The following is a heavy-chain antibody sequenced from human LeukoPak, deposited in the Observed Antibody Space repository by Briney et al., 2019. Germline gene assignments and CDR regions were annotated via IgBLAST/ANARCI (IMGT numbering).Heavy chain of an antibody. CDR2: IIPIFGTA. Sequence: SVKVSCKASGGTFSSYAISWVRQAPGQGLEWMGGIIPIFGTANYAQKFQGRVTITTDESTSTAYMELSSLRSEDTAVYYCARDLSGAAAADNWFDPWGQGTLVTVSS. D-gene: IGHD6-13*01. CDR1: GGTFSSYA. J-gene: IGHJ5*02. CDR3: ARDLSGAAAADNWFDP. V-gene: IGHV1-69*05.